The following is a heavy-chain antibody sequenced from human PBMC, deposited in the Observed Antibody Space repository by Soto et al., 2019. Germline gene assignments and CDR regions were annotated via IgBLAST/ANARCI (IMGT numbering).Heavy chain of an antibody. V-gene: IGHV4-30-2*01. CDR3: ARGPYYYDSSGYYGFRGIGWYFDL. CDR2: IYHSGST. CDR1: GGSISSGGYS. J-gene: IGHJ2*01. Sequence: PSETLSLTCAVSGGSISSGGYSWSWILQPPGKGLEWIGYIYHSGSTYYNPSLKSRVTISVDRSKNQFSLKLSSVTAADTAVYYCARGPYYYDSSGYYGFRGIGWYFDLWGRCTLVTVSS. D-gene: IGHD3-22*01.